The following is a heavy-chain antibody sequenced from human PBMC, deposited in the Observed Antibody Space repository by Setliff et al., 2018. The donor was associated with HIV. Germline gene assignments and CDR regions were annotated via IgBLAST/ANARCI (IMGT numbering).Heavy chain of an antibody. Sequence: GESLTISCTVSGFTVSSNYMTWVRQAPGKGLEWVALMYDGGSTYYADSVKGRFTITRDISKNTLDLQMNSLRVDDTAVYYCAKGSGFYDYWGQGTLVTVSS. CDR3: AKGSGFYDY. J-gene: IGHJ4*02. V-gene: IGHV3-53*01. CDR1: GFTVSSNY. CDR2: MYDGGST. D-gene: IGHD3-22*01.